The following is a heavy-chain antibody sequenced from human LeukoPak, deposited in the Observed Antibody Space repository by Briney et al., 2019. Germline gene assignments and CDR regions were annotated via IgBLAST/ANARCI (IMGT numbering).Heavy chain of an antibody. CDR1: GYTFTDYY. V-gene: IGHV1-69-2*01. J-gene: IGHJ4*02. CDR2: VDPEDGET. Sequence: ASVKVSCKVSGYTFTDYYMHWVQQAPGKGLEWMGLVDPEDGETIYAEKFQGGVTITADTSTDTAYMELSSLRSEDTAVYYCATTPYSGSYRPYYFDYWGQGTLVTVSS. CDR3: ATTPYSGSYRPYYFDY. D-gene: IGHD1-26*01.